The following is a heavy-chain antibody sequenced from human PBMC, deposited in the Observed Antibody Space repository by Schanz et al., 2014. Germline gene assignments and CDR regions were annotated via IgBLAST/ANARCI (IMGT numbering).Heavy chain of an antibody. CDR3: ARGSPPYCTSTSCYLEP. D-gene: IGHD2-2*01. J-gene: IGHJ5*02. CDR2: ISAYNGHT. CDR1: GYTFTTYG. V-gene: IGHV1-18*01. Sequence: QVQLVQSGSEVKKPGASVKVSCKASGYTFTTYGISWVRQAPGQGLEWMGWISAYNGHTNYAQKLQGRVTMTTDTSTSTAYMELRSLRSDDTAVYYCARGSPPYCTSTSCYLEPWGQGTLVTVSS.